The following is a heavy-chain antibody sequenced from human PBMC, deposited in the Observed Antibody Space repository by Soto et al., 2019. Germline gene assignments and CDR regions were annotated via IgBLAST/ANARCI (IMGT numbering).Heavy chain of an antibody. V-gene: IGHV4-59*08. CDR2: IYYSGST. D-gene: IGHD4-4*01. CDR3: ARHSNRNYGLYYFDY. CDR1: GGSISSYY. Sequence: SETLSLTCTVSGGSISSYYWSWIRQPPGKGLEWIRYIYYSGSTKYKPSLKSRVTMSVDTSKNQFSLKVSSATAADTAVYYCARHSNRNYGLYYFDYWGLGVLVTVSS. J-gene: IGHJ4*02.